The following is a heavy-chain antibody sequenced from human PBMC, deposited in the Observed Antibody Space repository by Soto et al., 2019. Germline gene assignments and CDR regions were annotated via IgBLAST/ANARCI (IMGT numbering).Heavy chain of an antibody. D-gene: IGHD1-26*01. J-gene: IGHJ4*01. CDR3: ARGEQYSGRIFDY. CDR2: TYYRSKWYY. V-gene: IGHV6-1*01. Sequence: SQTLSLTCVITGDSVSSNSAGWSWVMQSPSRGLEWLGRTYYRSKWYYEYAVSVRGRITINPDTSKNQYSLQLNSVTPEDTAVYFCARGEQYSGRIFDYWGQGTLVTVSS. CDR1: GDSVSSNSAG.